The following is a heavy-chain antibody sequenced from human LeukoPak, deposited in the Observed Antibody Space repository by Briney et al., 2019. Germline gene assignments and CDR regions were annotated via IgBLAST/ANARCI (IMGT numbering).Heavy chain of an antibody. Sequence: TGGSLRLSCAASGFPLSDYWMNWVRQAPGKGLEWVANIKQDGGEIYYVDSVKGRFTISRDNAKNSLYLQMNSLTAEDTAVYYCARDKIVGATHFDYWGQGTLVTVSS. D-gene: IGHD1-26*01. CDR2: IKQDGGEI. CDR3: ARDKIVGATHFDY. V-gene: IGHV3-7*01. CDR1: GFPLSDYW. J-gene: IGHJ4*02.